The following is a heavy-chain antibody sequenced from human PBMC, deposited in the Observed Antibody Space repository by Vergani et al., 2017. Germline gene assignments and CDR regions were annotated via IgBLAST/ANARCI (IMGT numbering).Heavy chain of an antibody. CDR1: GFTFSSYS. D-gene: IGHD6-19*01. V-gene: IGHV3-21*01. J-gene: IGHJ5*02. Sequence: EVQLVESGGGLVKPGGSLRLSCAASGFTFSSYSMNWVRQAPGKGLEWVSSISSSSSYIYYANSVKGRFTISRDNAKNSLYLQMNSLRAEDTAVSYCARDSLLYSSGWVDNWFDPWGQGTLVTVSS. CDR2: ISSSSSYI. CDR3: ARDSLLYSSGWVDNWFDP.